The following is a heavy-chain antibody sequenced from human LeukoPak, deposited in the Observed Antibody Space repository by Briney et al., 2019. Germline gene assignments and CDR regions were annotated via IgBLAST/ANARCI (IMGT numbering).Heavy chain of an antibody. J-gene: IGHJ4*02. V-gene: IGHV3-23*01. D-gene: IGHD1-26*01. CDR3: AKDLGRYRNNYFDY. CDR1: GFTFNSYA. Sequence: TGGSLRLSCVASGFTFNSYAMSWVRQAPEKGLEWVATISGSGGGTYYADSVKGRFTISRDDSKNTLYLQMNSLRAEDTAVYYCAKDLGRYRNNYFDYWGQGTLVTVSS. CDR2: ISGSGGGT.